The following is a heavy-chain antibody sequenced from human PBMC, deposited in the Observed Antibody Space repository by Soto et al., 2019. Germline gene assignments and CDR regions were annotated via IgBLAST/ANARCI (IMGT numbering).Heavy chain of an antibody. CDR1: GGSFSGYY. CDR3: GRDYGSGSSPFDY. D-gene: IGHD3-10*01. Sequence: SETLSLTCAVYGGSFSGYYWSWIRQPPGKGLEWIGEINHSGSTNYNPSLKSRVTISVDTSKNQFSLKLSSVTAADTAVYYCGRDYGSGSSPFDYWGQGTLVTVSS. J-gene: IGHJ4*02. CDR2: INHSGST. V-gene: IGHV4-34*01.